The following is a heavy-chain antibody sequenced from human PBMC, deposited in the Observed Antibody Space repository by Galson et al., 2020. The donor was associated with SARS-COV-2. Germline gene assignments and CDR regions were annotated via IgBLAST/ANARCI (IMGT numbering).Heavy chain of an antibody. CDR1: GFSLSTSGMC. CDR2: IDWDDDK. Sequence: SGPTLVKPTQTLTLTSTFSGFSLSTSGMCVSWIRQPPGKALAWLARIDWDDDKYYSTSLKTRLTISKDTPKNQVVLTMTNMDPVDTATYYCACGIGDYPYWGQGTLVTVSS. V-gene: IGHV2-70*11. D-gene: IGHD4-17*01. J-gene: IGHJ4*02. CDR3: ACGIGDYPY.